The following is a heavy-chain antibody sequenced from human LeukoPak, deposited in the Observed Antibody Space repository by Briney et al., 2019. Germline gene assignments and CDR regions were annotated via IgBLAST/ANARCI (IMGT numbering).Heavy chain of an antibody. J-gene: IGHJ4*02. V-gene: IGHV3-23*01. CDR3: AKDDRIQTRRYSYNY. CDR1: GFTFSSYA. D-gene: IGHD5-18*01. Sequence: GGSLRLSCAASGFTFSSYAMSWVRQAPGKGLEWVSTISGSGGSTYYADSVKGRFTISRDNSKNTLYLQMDSLRAEDTAVYYCAKDDRIQTRRYSYNYWGQGTLLSVSS. CDR2: ISGSGGST.